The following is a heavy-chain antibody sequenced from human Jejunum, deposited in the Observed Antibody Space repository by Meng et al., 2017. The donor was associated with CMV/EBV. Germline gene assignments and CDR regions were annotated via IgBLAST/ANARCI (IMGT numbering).Heavy chain of an antibody. V-gene: IGHV4-59*13. CDR3: ASHRYAANYYSDY. Sequence: TVSGGPMIDSSWPWIRQSPGRGLEWIGYVFYTGDYNYNPALESRVSMSVDTPKKQFSLNLSAVTAADTAVYYCASHRYAANYYSDYWAQGMLVTVSS. CDR2: VFYTGDY. J-gene: IGHJ4*02. CDR1: GGPMIDSS. D-gene: IGHD3-16*01.